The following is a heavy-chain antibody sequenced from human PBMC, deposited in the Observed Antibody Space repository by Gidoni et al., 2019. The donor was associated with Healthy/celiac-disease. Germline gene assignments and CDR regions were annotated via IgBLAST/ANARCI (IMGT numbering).Heavy chain of an antibody. Sequence: QVPLVEPGGGVVQPGRSLRLSCAASGFTFSSYGMHWVRQAPGKGLEWVAVISYDGSNKYYADSVKGRFTISRDNSKNTLYLQMTSLRAEDTAVYDCAKARRTVITMIVVWGQGTLVTVSS. V-gene: IGHV3-30*18. CDR2: ISYDGSNK. CDR3: AKARRTVITMIVV. CDR1: GFTFSSYG. D-gene: IGHD3-22*01. J-gene: IGHJ4*02.